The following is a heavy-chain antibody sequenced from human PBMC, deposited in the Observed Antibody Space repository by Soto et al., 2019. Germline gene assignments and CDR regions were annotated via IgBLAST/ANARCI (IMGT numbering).Heavy chain of an antibody. J-gene: IGHJ3*02. Sequence: GGSLRLSCAASGFTFSSYAMSWVSQAPGKGLEWVSAISGSGGSTYYGDSGKVRFTISRDNAKNTLYLQMNSLRAEDTAVYYCAKGGGTPSDAFDIWGQGTMVTVSS. D-gene: IGHD1-1*01. V-gene: IGHV3-23*01. CDR2: ISGSGGST. CDR1: GFTFSSYA. CDR3: AKGGGTPSDAFDI.